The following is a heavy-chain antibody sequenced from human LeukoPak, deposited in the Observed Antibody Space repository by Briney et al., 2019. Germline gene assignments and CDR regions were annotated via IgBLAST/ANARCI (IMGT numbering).Heavy chain of an antibody. CDR1: GGTLSRYG. CDR2: IIPPFGPA. Sequence: SVKVSCKASGGTLSRYGVSWVRQAPGQGLQWMGGIIPPFGPANYAQKFQGRVTITTDESTSTAYMELSSLRSEDTAVYYCARGGYSSSWYGDWFDPWGQGTLVTVSS. V-gene: IGHV1-69*05. D-gene: IGHD6-13*01. J-gene: IGHJ5*02. CDR3: ARGGYSSSWYGDWFDP.